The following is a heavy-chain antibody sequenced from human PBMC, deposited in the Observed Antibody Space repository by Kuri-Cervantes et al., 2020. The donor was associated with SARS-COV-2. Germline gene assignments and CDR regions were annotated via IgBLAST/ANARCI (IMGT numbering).Heavy chain of an antibody. CDR3: VKSITVSGTGFDY. CDR2: ISTTSSDI. D-gene: IGHD6-19*01. J-gene: IGHJ4*02. V-gene: IGHV3-21*01. CDR1: GFTFSIYN. Sequence: GESLKISCAASGFTFSIYNMNWVRQAPGKGPEWVSLISTTSSDIYYADSVRGRFTISRDNAKNSLSLQMNSLRAEDTAVYYCVKSITVSGTGFDYWGQGALVTVSS.